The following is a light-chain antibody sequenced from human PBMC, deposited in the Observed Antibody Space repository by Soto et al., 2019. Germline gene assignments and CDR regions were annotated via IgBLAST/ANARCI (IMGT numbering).Light chain of an antibody. CDR3: QQCSNWTPIA. J-gene: IGKJ5*01. CDR1: QSVSYY. V-gene: IGKV3-11*01. Sequence: EIVLTQSPATLSLSPGERATLSCRASQSVSYYLAWYQQKRGQAPRLLIYDASKRAPGIPARFSGSGSGTDFTLTNSSLEPEDCTVYYCQQCSNWTPIAFGQGTRLEIK. CDR2: DAS.